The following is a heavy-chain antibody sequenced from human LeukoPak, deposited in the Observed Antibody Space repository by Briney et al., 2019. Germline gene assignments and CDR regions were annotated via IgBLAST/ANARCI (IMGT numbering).Heavy chain of an antibody. Sequence: ASVKVSCKASGYTFTGYYIHWVRQAPGQGLEWMGIINPSGGSTSYAQKFQGRVTMTRDTSTSTVYMELGSLRSEDTAVYYCARDYNPLRTTSGIDYWGQGTLVTVSS. CDR3: ARDYNPLRTTSGIDY. CDR2: INPSGGST. CDR1: GYTFTGYY. J-gene: IGHJ4*02. D-gene: IGHD1-1*01. V-gene: IGHV1-46*01.